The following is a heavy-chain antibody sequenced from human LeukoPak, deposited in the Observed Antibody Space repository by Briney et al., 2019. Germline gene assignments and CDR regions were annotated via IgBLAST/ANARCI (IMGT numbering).Heavy chain of an antibody. CDR2: IYHSGST. CDR1: GGSISSSSYY. V-gene: IGHV4-39*07. J-gene: IGHJ3*02. CDR3: ARGLGDSSGPDDAFDI. D-gene: IGHD6-19*01. Sequence: SETLSLTCTVSGGSISSSSYYWGWIRQPPGKGLEWIGEIYHSGSTNYNPSLKSRVTISADTSKNQFSLKLSSVTAADTAVYYCARGLGDSSGPDDAFDIWGQGTMVTVSS.